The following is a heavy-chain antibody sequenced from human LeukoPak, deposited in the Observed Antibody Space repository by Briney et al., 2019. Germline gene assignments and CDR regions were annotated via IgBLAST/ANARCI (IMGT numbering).Heavy chain of an antibody. Sequence: ASVKVSCKASGYSFITDGITSVRQAPGQGLQWVCWISTYTGNAHYAQRLQDRVTLSKDTATTTAYLEVRNLSSDDTAVDYCARDLAVLGVVFTSYMDVWGKGTPVIVSS. CDR1: GYSFITDG. V-gene: IGHV1-18*01. J-gene: IGHJ6*03. CDR3: ARDLAVLGVVFTSYMDV. CDR2: ISTYTGNA. D-gene: IGHD3-3*01.